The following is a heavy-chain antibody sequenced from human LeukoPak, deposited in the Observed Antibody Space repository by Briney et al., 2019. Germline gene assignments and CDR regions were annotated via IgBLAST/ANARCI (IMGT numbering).Heavy chain of an antibody. CDR1: GFTFSSYW. J-gene: IGHJ4*02. D-gene: IGHD2-2*01. Sequence: GGSLRLSCAASGFTFSSYWMHWVRQAPGKGLVWVSRINSDGSSTSYADSVKGRFTISRDNAKNTLYLQMNSLSAEDTAVYYCARGCSSTSSYGFDYWGQGTLVTVSS. CDR3: ARGCSSTSSYGFDY. CDR2: INSDGSST. V-gene: IGHV3-74*01.